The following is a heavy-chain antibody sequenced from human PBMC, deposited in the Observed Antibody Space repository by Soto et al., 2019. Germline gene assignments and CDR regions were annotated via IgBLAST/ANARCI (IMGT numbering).Heavy chain of an antibody. V-gene: IGHV3-48*02. CDR3: ASDRLAGDRREAFDI. CDR2: IDTSGSTT. D-gene: IGHD7-27*01. Sequence: EVQLVESGGGLVQPGGSLRLSCAASGFTFSSYSMSWVRQGPGKGLEWVSYIDTSGSTTYYADSVKGRFAISRDNAKKSLYLQVNSLRDEYSAVYYCASDRLAGDRREAFDIWGQGTMVTVSS. CDR1: GFTFSSYS. J-gene: IGHJ3*02.